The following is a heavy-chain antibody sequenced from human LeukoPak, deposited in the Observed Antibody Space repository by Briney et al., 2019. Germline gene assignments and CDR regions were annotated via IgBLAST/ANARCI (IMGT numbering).Heavy chain of an antibody. CDR1: GGSFSGYY. J-gene: IGHJ6*02. V-gene: IGHV4-34*01. D-gene: IGHD3-22*01. Sequence: SETLSLTCAVYGGSFSGYYWGWIRQPPGKGLECIGEINHSGSTNYNPSLKSRVTISVDTSKNQFSLKLSSVTAADTAVYYCARVWRYYDSSGYYYSYYYYYGMDVWGQGTTVTVSS. CDR3: ARVWRYYDSSGYYYSYYYYYGMDV. CDR2: INHSGST.